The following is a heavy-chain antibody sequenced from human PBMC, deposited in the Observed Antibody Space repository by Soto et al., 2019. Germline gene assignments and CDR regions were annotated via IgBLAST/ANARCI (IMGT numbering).Heavy chain of an antibody. J-gene: IGHJ4*02. V-gene: IGHV4-4*07. CDR2: VYNSGTT. D-gene: IGHD2-21*01. Sequence: SETLSLTCSVSGVSISNYYWNWIRQPAGKGPEWIGRVYNSGTTNSNPSLRSRVTMSIDTAKRQFSLNLRSVTAADTAVYFCARGGEPASGTRALDFWGQGILVTVSS. CDR3: ARGGEPASGTRALDF. CDR1: GVSISNYY.